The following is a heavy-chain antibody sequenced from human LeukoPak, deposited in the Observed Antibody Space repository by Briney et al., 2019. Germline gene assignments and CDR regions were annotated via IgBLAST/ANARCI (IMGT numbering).Heavy chain of an antibody. CDR3: AKEFVSYCGGDCYWLDY. CDR2: ISYDGSNK. D-gene: IGHD2-21*02. V-gene: IGHV3-30*18. CDR1: GFTFITYG. Sequence: PGGSLRLSCAASGFTFITYGMHWVRQAPGKGLEWVAVISYDGSNKYYGDSVKGRFTISRDDSKNTLYLQMNSLRAEDTAVYYCAKEFVSYCGGDCYWLDYWGQGTLVTVSS. J-gene: IGHJ4*02.